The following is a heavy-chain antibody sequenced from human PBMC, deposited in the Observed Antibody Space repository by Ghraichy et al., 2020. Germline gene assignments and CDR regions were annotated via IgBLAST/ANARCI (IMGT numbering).Heavy chain of an antibody. CDR3: ARGKGYCSGGSCYGSDY. D-gene: IGHD2-15*01. J-gene: IGHJ4*02. CDR2: IYYSGST. V-gene: IGHV4-39*01. CDR1: GGSISSTSYY. Sequence: SETLSLTCTVSGGSISSTSYYWGWIHQPPGKGLEWIGSIYYSGSTYYNASLKSRVTISEDTSKNRFSLKLSSVTAADTAVYYCARGKGYCSGGSCYGSDYWGQGTLVTVSS.